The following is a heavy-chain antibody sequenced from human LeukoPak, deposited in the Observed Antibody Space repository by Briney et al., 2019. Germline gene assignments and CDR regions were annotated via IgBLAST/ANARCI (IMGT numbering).Heavy chain of an antibody. CDR1: GGSISSYY. V-gene: IGHV4-59*01. CDR3: ARDRKTWDAFDI. D-gene: IGHD1-14*01. J-gene: IGHJ3*02. CDR2: IYSSGST. Sequence: SETLSLTCTVSGGSISSYYWSWIRQPPGKGLEWIGYIYSSGSTNYNPSLKSRVTISVDTSKNQFSLKLSSVTAADTAVYYCARDRKTWDAFDIWGHGTMVTVSS.